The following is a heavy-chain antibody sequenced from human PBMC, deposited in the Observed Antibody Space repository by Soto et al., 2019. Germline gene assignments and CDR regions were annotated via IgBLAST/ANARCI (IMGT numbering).Heavy chain of an antibody. CDR3: AKGGCSNTSCYFLDY. CDR1: GSTFSSYW. D-gene: IGHD2-2*01. CDR2: INSDGTIT. J-gene: IGHJ4*02. Sequence: GGSLRLSCAASGSTFSSYWMHWVRQAPGKGLVWVSRINSDGTITTHADSVKGRFTISRDNAKNTLYLQVNSLRAEDTAVYYCAKGGCSNTSCYFLDYWGQGTLVTVSS. V-gene: IGHV3-74*01.